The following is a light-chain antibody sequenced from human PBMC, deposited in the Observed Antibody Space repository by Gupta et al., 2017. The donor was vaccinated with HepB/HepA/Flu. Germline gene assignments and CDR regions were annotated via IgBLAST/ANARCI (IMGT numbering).Light chain of an antibody. CDR1: SGHSSYI. Sequence: QPVLTQSSSASASLGSSVKLTCTLSSGHSSYIIAWHQQQPGKAPRFLMKFEGGGTYNQGSGVPDPFSGSRSGADRYLTISNLQSEDEADYYCETWDSNTRIFGGGTKLTVL. J-gene: IGLJ2*01. V-gene: IGLV4-60*03. CDR3: ETWDSNTRI. CDR2: FEGGGTY.